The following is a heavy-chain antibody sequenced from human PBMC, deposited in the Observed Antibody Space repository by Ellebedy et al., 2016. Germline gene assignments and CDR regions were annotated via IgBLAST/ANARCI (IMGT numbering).Heavy chain of an antibody. D-gene: IGHD1-26*01. Sequence: GGSLRLSXSASGFTFSTYVMHWVRQAPGKGLEYVSAISSDGGSTYYADSVKGRFTISRDNSKNTLYLQMSSLRAEDTAVYYCVKELVGAIFPLYADYWGQGTLVTVSS. CDR3: VKELVGAIFPLYADY. CDR1: GFTFSTYV. V-gene: IGHV3-64D*08. CDR2: ISSDGGST. J-gene: IGHJ4*02.